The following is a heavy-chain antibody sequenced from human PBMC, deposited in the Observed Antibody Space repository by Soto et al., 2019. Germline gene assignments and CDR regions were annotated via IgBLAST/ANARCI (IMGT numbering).Heavy chain of an antibody. D-gene: IGHD3-22*01. Sequence: QVQLVQSGAEVKKPGSSVKVSCKASGGTFSSYTISWGRQAPGQGLEWMGRIIPSLGIANYAQKFQGRVTITADKSTSTAYMELSSLRSEDTAVYYCARGDDSSGYYYFDYWGQGTLVTVSS. CDR2: IIPSLGIA. V-gene: IGHV1-69*02. CDR1: GGTFSSYT. CDR3: ARGDDSSGYYYFDY. J-gene: IGHJ4*02.